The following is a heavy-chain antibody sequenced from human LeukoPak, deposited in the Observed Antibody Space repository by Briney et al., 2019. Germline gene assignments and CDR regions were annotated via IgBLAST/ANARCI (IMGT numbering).Heavy chain of an antibody. J-gene: IGHJ6*02. Sequence: GGSLRLSCAASGLSIGDNSMHWVRQAPGKGLEWVSLISWDESTTYYSDSVKGRFTVSRDSSKTSLHLQMNSLRTEDTALYYCARGPNRWWVVSRNWGMDVWGQGTTVTVSS. CDR3: ARGPNRWWVVSRNWGMDV. V-gene: IGHV3-43*01. CDR2: ISWDESTT. D-gene: IGHD2-15*01. CDR1: GLSIGDNS.